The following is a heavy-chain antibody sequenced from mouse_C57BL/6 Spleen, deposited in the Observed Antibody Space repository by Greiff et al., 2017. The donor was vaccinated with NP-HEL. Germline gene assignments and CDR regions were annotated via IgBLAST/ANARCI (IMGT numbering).Heavy chain of an antibody. D-gene: IGHD2-3*01. J-gene: IGHJ2*01. CDR2: INYDGSST. V-gene: IGHV5-16*01. Sequence: EVQVVESEGGLVQPGSSMKLSCTASGFTFSDYYMAWVRQVPEKGLEWVANINYDGSSTYYLDSLKSRFIISRDNAKNILYLQMSSLKSEDTATYYCARAPRVYDGYYDYWGQGTT. CDR3: ARAPRVYDGYYDY. CDR1: GFTFSDYY.